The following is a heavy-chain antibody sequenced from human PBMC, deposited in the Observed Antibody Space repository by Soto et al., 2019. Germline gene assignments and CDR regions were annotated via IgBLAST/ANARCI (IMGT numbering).Heavy chain of an antibody. CDR3: AKTQYCSGGSCSYFDY. D-gene: IGHD2-15*01. J-gene: IGHJ4*02. Sequence: SETLSLTCTVSGGSISSYYWSWIRQPPGKGLEWIGYIYYSGSTNYNPSLKSRVTIAVATSKNQLSLKLSSVTAADTAVYYCAKTQYCSGGSCSYFDYWGQGTLVTVSS. CDR2: IYYSGST. CDR1: GGSISSYY. V-gene: IGHV4-59*01.